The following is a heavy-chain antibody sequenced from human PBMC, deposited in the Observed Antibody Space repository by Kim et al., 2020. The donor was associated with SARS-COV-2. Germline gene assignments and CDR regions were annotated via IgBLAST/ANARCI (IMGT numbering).Heavy chain of an antibody. CDR2: IYHSGST. D-gene: IGHD3-22*01. CDR3: ARGGYYDSSGYYYFDY. V-gene: IGHV4-4*02. Sequence: SETLSLTCAVSGGSISSSNWWSWVRQPPGKGLEWIGEIYHSGSTNYNPSLKSRVTISVDKSKNQFSLKLSSVTAADTAVYYCARGGYYDSSGYYYFDYWGQGTLVTVSS. J-gene: IGHJ4*02. CDR1: GGSISSSNW.